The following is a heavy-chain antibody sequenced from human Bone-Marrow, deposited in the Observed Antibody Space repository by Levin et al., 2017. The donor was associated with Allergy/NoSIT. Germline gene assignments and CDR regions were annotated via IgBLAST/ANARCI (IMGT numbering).Heavy chain of an antibody. Sequence: GGSLRLSCAASGFTFSSYGMHWVRQAPGKGLEWVAVISYDGSNKYYADSVKGRFTISRDNSKNTLYLQMNSLRAEDTAVYYCAKLGSGSTNNWFDPWGQGTLVTVSS. D-gene: IGHD3-10*01. J-gene: IGHJ5*02. CDR2: ISYDGSNK. CDR3: AKLGSGSTNNWFDP. V-gene: IGHV3-30*18. CDR1: GFTFSSYG.